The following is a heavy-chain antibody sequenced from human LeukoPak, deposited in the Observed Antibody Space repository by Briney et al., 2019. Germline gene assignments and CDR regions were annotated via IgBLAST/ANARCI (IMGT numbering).Heavy chain of an antibody. CDR1: GGSISSYY. CDR2: IYYSGST. D-gene: IGHD5-18*01. J-gene: IGHJ4*02. CDR3: ARGKRGYSYGYVDY. V-gene: IGHV4-59*01. Sequence: PSETLSLTCTVSGGSISSYYWSWIRQPPGKGLEWIGYIYYSGSTNCNPSLKSRVTISVDTSKNQFSLKLSSVTAADTAVYYCARGKRGYSYGYVDYWGQGTLVTVSS.